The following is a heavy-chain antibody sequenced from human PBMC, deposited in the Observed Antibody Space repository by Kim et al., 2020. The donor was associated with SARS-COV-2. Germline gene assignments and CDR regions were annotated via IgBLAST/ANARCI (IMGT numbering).Heavy chain of an antibody. CDR1: GGSISSSSYY. D-gene: IGHD5-18*01. CDR2: IYYSGST. Sequence: SETLSLTCTVSGGSISSSSYYCGWIRQPPGKGLEWIGSIYYSGSTYYNPSLKSRVTISVDTSKNQFSLKLSSVTAADTAVYYCARPGGYGYPHYFDYWGQGTLVTVSS. CDR3: ARPGGYGYPHYFDY. V-gene: IGHV4-39*01. J-gene: IGHJ4*02.